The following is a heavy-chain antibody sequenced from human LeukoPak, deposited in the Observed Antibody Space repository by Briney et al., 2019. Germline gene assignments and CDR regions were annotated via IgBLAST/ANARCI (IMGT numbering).Heavy chain of an antibody. J-gene: IGHJ3*02. V-gene: IGHV1-2*02. D-gene: IGHD1-26*01. CDR2: INPDSGSA. Sequence: AASVKVSCKASGHTFNAYYIHWVRQAPGQGLEWMGWINPDSGSAYYPQKFQGRVTMTRDTSISTAYMELSGLKSDDSALYYCARDKGRVGATKGAFDIWGQGTMVSVSS. CDR3: ARDKGRVGATKGAFDI. CDR1: GHTFNAYY.